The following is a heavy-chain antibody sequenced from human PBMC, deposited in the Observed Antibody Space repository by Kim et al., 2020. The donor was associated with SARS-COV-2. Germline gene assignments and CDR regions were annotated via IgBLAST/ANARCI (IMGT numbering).Heavy chain of an antibody. Sequence: GGSLRLSCGASGFSFSNYWMCWVRQAPGTGLEWAANIRQDGNDKQYVDSVKGRFTISRDNAKSSLYLQMNSLRDEDTAVYYCSRFSSSECSGPWYWVQGT. CDR3: SRFSSSECSGPWY. J-gene: IGHJ1*01. CDR1: GFSFSNYW. D-gene: IGHD2-15*01. CDR2: IRQDGNDK. V-gene: IGHV3-7*01.